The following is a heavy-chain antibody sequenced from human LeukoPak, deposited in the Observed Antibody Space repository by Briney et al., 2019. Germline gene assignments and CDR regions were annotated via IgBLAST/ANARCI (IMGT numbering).Heavy chain of an antibody. D-gene: IGHD3-22*01. Sequence: ASVKVSCKASGCSFDRYGISRVRQAPGQGLEWLGWIGAFNGNTNYAQNLQGRVTMTADTSTTTAYMELRSLSSDDTAVYYCARDFLSYDGSENHFEDTFDIWGQGTMVTVSS. CDR3: ARDFLSYDGSENHFEDTFDI. CDR1: GCSFDRYG. J-gene: IGHJ3*02. CDR2: IGAFNGNT. V-gene: IGHV1-18*01.